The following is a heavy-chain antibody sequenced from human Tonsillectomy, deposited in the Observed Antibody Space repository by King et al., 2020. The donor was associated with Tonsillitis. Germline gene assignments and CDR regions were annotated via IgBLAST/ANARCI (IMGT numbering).Heavy chain of an antibody. J-gene: IGHJ4*02. D-gene: IGHD4-17*01. V-gene: IGHV3-7*01. Sequence: QLVQSGGGLVQPGGSLRLSCAASGFTFIRYWMSWVRQAPGKGLEWVAKIKEDGSQKYYVDSVNGRFTISRDNAKNSLYMEMNSLTAEDTAVYYCARDPVRGGDFDYWGQGTLVTVSS. CDR1: GFTFIRYW. CDR3: ARDPVRGGDFDY. CDR2: IKEDGSQK.